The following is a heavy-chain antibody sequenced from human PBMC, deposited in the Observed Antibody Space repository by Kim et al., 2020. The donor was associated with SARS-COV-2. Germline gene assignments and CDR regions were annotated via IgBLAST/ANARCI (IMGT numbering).Heavy chain of an antibody. CDR3: ASGLGVRGDIPPFDY. D-gene: IGHD3-10*01. Sequence: SETLSLTCAVSGGSISSGGYSWSWIRQPPGKGLEWIGYIYHSGSTYYNPSLKSRVTISVDRSKNQFSLKLSSVTAADTAVYYCASGLGVRGDIPPFDYWGQGTLVTVSS. CDR1: GGSISSGGYS. V-gene: IGHV4-30-2*01. J-gene: IGHJ4*02. CDR2: IYHSGST.